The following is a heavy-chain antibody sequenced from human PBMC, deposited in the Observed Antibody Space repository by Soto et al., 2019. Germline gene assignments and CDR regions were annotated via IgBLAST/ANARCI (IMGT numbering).Heavy chain of an antibody. CDR1: GFPFTSYG. J-gene: IGHJ4*02. CDR2: MSYDGSDK. V-gene: IGHV3-30*03. CDR3: VGGQYYFDY. D-gene: IGHD3-10*01. Sequence: QVQLVESGGGVVQPGRSLRLSCAASGFPFTSYGMHWVREGPDKGLEWVAIMSYDGSDKYYADSVKGRFTISRDNSKNTLYLQMNSLRPEDTALYYCVGGQYYFDYRGQGTLFIVSS.